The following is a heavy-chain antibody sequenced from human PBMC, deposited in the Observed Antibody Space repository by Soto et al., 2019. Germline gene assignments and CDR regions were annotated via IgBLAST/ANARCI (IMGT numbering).Heavy chain of an antibody. J-gene: IGHJ6*02. Sequence: SETLSLTCTVSGGSISSYDLSWIRQPPGKGLEWIGYIYYSGSTNYNPSLKSRVTISVDTSKNQFSLKLSSVTAADTAVYYCARGDAYCGGDCLDYYYYYGMDVWGQGTTVTVSS. CDR2: IYYSGST. CDR3: ARGDAYCGGDCLDYYYYYGMDV. CDR1: GGSISSYD. D-gene: IGHD2-21*02. V-gene: IGHV4-59*01.